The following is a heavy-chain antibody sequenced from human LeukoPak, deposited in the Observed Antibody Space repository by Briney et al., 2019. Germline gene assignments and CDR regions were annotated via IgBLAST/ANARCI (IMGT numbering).Heavy chain of an antibody. J-gene: IGHJ6*03. D-gene: IGHD2-21*02. V-gene: IGHV3-53*01. CDR1: GFTVSSNY. CDR2: IYSGGST. Sequence: GGSLRLSRAASGFTVSSNYMSWVRQAPGKGLEWVSVIYSGGSTYYADSVQGRFTISRDNSKNTLYLQMNSLSAEDTAVYYCERGGGDGRFYYNYMDVGGKETTVTISS. CDR3: ERGGGDGRFYYNYMDV.